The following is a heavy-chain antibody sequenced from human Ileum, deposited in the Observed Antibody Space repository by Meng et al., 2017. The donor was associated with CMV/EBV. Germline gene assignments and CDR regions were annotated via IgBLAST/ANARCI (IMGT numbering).Heavy chain of an antibody. Sequence: GESLKISCAASGFNFSFYAMHWVRQAPGKGLEWVAIISDDGNSKYYAEFVNGRFTISRDNSKNTLYLHIDSLRTEDTAVYYCARDRNQILHGLRGMDVWGQGTTVTVSS. J-gene: IGHJ6*02. CDR2: ISDDGNSK. V-gene: IGHV3-30-3*01. CDR3: ARDRNQILHGLRGMDV. D-gene: IGHD1-14*01. CDR1: GFNFSFYA.